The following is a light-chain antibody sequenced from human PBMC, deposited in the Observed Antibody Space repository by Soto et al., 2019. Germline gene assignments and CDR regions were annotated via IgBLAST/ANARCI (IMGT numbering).Light chain of an antibody. V-gene: IGKV1-39*01. CDR2: AAS. Sequence: DIQMTQSPSSLSASVGDRVTITCRASQSISSYLYWCHQKPGKAPKLLIYAASSLQSGVPSRFSGSGSGTYVTLTISSLQPEDFATYYCQQIYSTPYTCGQGTKLEI. CDR3: QQIYSTPYT. J-gene: IGKJ2*01. CDR1: QSISSY.